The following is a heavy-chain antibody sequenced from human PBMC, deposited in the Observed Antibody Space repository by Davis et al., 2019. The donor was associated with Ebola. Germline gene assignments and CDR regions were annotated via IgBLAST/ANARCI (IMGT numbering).Heavy chain of an antibody. V-gene: IGHV4-30-4*01. CDR1: GGSISSGDYY. Sequence: SETLSLTCTVSGGSISSGDYYWSWIRQPPGKGLEWLGYIYYSGSTYYNPSLKSRVTISVDTSKNQFSLKLSSVTAADTAVYYCARFVLLYYFDYWGQGTLVTVSS. CDR3: ARFVLLYYFDY. D-gene: IGHD2/OR15-2a*01. CDR2: IYYSGST. J-gene: IGHJ4*02.